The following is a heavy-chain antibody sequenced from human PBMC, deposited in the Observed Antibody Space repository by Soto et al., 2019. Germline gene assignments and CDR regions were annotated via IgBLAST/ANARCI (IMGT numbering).Heavy chain of an antibody. J-gene: IGHJ4*02. CDR2: INAAIGNT. Sequence: VQLVQSGAEVKKPGASVKVSCKASGYTFTNYAMHWVRQAPGQRLEWMGWINAAIGNTKYSQKFQGSVTITRDTSPNTTYMEPSSLRSEDTAVYYCARRNVYGTGSYSFDYCGQGTLVTVSS. D-gene: IGHD3-10*01. CDR3: ARRNVYGTGSYSFDY. V-gene: IGHV1-3*01. CDR1: GYTFTNYA.